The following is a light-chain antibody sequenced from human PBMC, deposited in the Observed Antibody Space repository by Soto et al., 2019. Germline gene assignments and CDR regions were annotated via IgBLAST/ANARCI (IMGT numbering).Light chain of an antibody. Sequence: DIVMTQSPGTLSVSPGERVTLSCRASQSVGSKLVGYQRRPGQAPRLLIYDAFNRATGIPAKFSGSGSGTDFTLTISSLEPEDFAVYYCQQRSNWHPFTFGPGTKVDI. V-gene: IGKV3D-11*02. CDR1: QSVGSK. J-gene: IGKJ3*01. CDR3: QQRSNWHPFT. CDR2: DAF.